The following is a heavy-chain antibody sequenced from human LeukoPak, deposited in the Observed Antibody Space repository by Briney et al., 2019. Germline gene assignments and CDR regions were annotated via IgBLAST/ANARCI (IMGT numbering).Heavy chain of an antibody. CDR1: GGSFSGYY. J-gene: IGHJ6*03. V-gene: IGHV4-34*01. CDR2: INHSGST. CDR3: ARRAHYYYYMDV. Sequence: SETLSLTCAVYGGSFSGYYWSWIRQPPGKGLEWIGEINHSGSTNYNPSLKSRVTISVDTSKNQFSLKLSSVTAADTAVYCCARRAHYYYYMDVWGKGTTVTISS.